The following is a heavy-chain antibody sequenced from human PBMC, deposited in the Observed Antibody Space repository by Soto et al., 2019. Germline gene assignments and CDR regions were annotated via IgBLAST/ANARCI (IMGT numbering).Heavy chain of an antibody. V-gene: IGHV5-10-1*01. J-gene: IGHJ6*02. CDR1: GYSFTSYW. D-gene: IGHD3-16*01. CDR3: ARRGSQGYYYYYGMDV. Sequence: GESLKISCKGSGYSFTSYWISWVRQMPGKGLEWMGRIDPSDSYTNYSPSFQGHVTISADKSISTAYLQWSSLKASDTAMYYCARRGSQGYYYYYGMDVWGQGTTVTVSS. CDR2: IDPSDSYT.